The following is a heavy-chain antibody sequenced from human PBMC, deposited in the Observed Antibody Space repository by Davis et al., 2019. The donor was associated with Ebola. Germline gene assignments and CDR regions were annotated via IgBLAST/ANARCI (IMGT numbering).Heavy chain of an antibody. CDR3: AKQESLYGSSDY. V-gene: IGHV5-51*01. J-gene: IGHJ4*02. CDR1: GYSFTDFW. CDR2: IYPDDSDT. Sequence: PGGSLRLSCKGSGYSFTDFWIGWVRQMPGKGLEWMGIIYPDDSDTRYSPSFQGQVTISVDRSISTAYLQWSSLKASDTAMYYCAKQESLYGSSDYWSQGTLVTVSS. D-gene: IGHD3-22*01.